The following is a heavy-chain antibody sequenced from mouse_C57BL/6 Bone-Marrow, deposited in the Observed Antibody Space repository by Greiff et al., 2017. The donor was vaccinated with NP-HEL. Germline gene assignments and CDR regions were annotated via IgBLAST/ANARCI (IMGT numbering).Heavy chain of an antibody. CDR2: IRNKANGYTS. D-gene: IGHD2-10*02. V-gene: IGHV7-3*01. CDR3: ARYEGYGHWYFGV. J-gene: IGHJ1*03. CDR1: GFTFTDYY. Sequence: EVKLEESGGGLVQPGGSLSLSCAASGFTFTDYYMSWVRQPPGKALEWLGFIRNKANGYTSEYSASVKGRFTISRDNSQSILYLQMNALKAEDSATYYCARYEGYGHWYFGVWGTGTTVTVSS.